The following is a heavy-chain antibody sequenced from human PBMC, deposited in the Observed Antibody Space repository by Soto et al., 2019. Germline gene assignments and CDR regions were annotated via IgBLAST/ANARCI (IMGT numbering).Heavy chain of an antibody. D-gene: IGHD3-10*01. CDR2: IIPILGIA. J-gene: IGHJ4*02. CDR1: GGTFSSYT. V-gene: IGHV1-69*02. Sequence: SVKGSCKASGGTFSSYTISWVRQAPGQGLEWMGRIIPILGIANYAQKFQGRVTITADKSTSTAYMELSSLRSEDTAVYYCASGTDGSGRSPRWGQGTLVTVSS. CDR3: ASGTDGSGRSPR.